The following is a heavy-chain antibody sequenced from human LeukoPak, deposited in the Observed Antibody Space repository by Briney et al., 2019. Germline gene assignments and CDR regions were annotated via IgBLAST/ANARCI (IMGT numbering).Heavy chain of an antibody. Sequence: SETLSLTCGVSGYSISSGYQWAWIRQSPGKGLEWIGSIHHSGSAHYNPSLKSRVTISVETSKNQFSLNMYSVTAADTAVYYCARDPRWLTPDCTSTSCYENYFDPWGQGTLVTVSS. CDR1: GYSISSGYQ. V-gene: IGHV4-38-2*02. CDR2: IHHSGSA. CDR3: ARDPRWLTPDCTSTSCYENYFDP. J-gene: IGHJ5*02. D-gene: IGHD2-2*01.